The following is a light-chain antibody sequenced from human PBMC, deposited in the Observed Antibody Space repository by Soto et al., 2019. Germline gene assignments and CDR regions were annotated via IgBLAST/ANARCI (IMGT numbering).Light chain of an antibody. CDR2: AAS. CDR3: QQYGSSPLT. Sequence: EIVLTQSPGTLSLSPGERATLSCRASQSVSSSYLAWYQQKPGQAPRLLIYAASSRATGVPDRFSGSGSGTDFTLTISRLEPEDFAVYYCQQYGSSPLTFGQGTKVDIK. V-gene: IGKV3-20*01. J-gene: IGKJ1*01. CDR1: QSVSSSY.